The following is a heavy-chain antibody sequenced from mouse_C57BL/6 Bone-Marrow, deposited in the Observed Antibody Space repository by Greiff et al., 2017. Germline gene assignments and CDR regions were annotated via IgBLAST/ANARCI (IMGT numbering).Heavy chain of an antibody. D-gene: IGHD2-2*01. Sequence: EVQGVESGGGLVQPKGSLKLSCAASGFSFNTYAMNWVRQAPGKGLEWVARIRSKSNNYATYYADSVKDRFTISRDDSESMLYLQMNNLKTEDTAMYYGVRSLYGYDDVYYAMDYWGQGTSVTVSS. CDR2: IRSKSNNYAT. J-gene: IGHJ4*01. CDR3: VRSLYGYDDVYYAMDY. CDR1: GFSFNTYA. V-gene: IGHV10-1*01.